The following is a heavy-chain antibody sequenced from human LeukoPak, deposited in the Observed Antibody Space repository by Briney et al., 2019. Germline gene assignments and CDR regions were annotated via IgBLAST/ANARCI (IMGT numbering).Heavy chain of an antibody. J-gene: IGHJ5*02. CDR3: ATDLYAGTVNWFDP. D-gene: IGHD6-13*01. CDR2: INWNGGST. Sequence: GGFLRLSCAASGFTFDDYAMTWVRQAPGRGLEWVSRINWNGGSTTYADSVKGRFTISRDNAKNSLYLQMNSLRAEDTALYYCATDLYAGTVNWFDPRGQGTLVTVSS. CDR1: GFTFDDYA. V-gene: IGHV3-20*04.